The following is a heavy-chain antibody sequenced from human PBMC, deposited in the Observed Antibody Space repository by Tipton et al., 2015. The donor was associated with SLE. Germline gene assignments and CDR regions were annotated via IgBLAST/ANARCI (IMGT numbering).Heavy chain of an antibody. CDR3: ARGAGAGDY. CDR2: INWNGGST. J-gene: IGHJ4*02. D-gene: IGHD6-19*01. V-gene: IGHV3-20*04. Sequence: SLRLSCAASGFKFDDYGMTWVRQAPGKGLEWVSGINWNGGSTGYVESVKGRFIISRDNAKNSLYLQMSSLRAEDTALYYCARGAGAGDYWGQGTLVTVSS. CDR1: GFKFDDYG.